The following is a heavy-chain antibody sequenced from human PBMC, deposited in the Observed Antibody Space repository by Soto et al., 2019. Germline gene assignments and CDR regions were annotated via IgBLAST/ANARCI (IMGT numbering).Heavy chain of an antibody. CDR1: GGSIISSSYY. CDR3: AMERYCSSTSCYNWFDP. Sequence: SETLSLTCTVSGGSIISSSYYWGLIRQPPGKGLEWIGSIYYSGSTYYNPSLKSRVTISVDTSKNQFSLKLSSVTAADTAVYYCAMERYCSSTSCYNWFDPWGQGTLVTVSS. J-gene: IGHJ5*02. V-gene: IGHV4-39*01. D-gene: IGHD2-2*01. CDR2: IYYSGST.